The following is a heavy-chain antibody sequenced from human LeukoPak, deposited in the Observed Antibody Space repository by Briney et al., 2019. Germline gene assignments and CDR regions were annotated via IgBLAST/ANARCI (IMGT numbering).Heavy chain of an antibody. Sequence: SGGSLRLSYSASGFTFSSYAMHWVRQAPGKGLEHVSVISSNGYNTYYADSVKGRFTISRDNSKNTLYLQTSSLRVEDTAVYCCVKGGEYSSSASDIWGQGTMVTVSS. V-gene: IGHV3-64D*09. J-gene: IGHJ3*02. D-gene: IGHD6-13*01. CDR3: VKGGEYSSSASDI. CDR2: ISSNGYNT. CDR1: GFTFSSYA.